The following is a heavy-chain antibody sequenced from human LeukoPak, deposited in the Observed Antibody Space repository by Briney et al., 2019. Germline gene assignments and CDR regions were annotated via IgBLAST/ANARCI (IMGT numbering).Heavy chain of an antibody. CDR2: ISYSGST. Sequence: SETLSLTCTVSGGSISSYYWSWIRQPPGKGLEWIGYISYSGSTNYNPSLKSRVTISVDTSKNQFSLKLSSVTAADTAVYYCARELYGSGSYSAFDIWGQGTMVTVSS. V-gene: IGHV4-59*01. J-gene: IGHJ3*02. CDR3: ARELYGSGSYSAFDI. CDR1: GGSISSYY. D-gene: IGHD3-10*01.